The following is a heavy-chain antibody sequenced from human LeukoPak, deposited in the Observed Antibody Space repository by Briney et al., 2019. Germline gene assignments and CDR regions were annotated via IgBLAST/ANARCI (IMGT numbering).Heavy chain of an antibody. V-gene: IGHV3-7*01. J-gene: IGHJ4*02. D-gene: IGHD6-19*01. CDR1: GFTFNSYW. CDR2: IRQDGSEK. CDR3: ARESQEPQWLVRGYLGYFDY. Sequence: GGSLRLSCAASGFTFNSYWMSWVRQAPGKGLEGVADIRQDGSEKYYVDSVKGRVTISRDNAKNSLYLQMNSLRAEDTAVYYCARESQEPQWLVRGYLGYFDYWGQGSLVTVPS.